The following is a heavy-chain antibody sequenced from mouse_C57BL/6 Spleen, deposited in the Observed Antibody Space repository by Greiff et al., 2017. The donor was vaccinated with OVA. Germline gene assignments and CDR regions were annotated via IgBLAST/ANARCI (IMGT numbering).Heavy chain of an antibody. D-gene: IGHD2-4*01. CDR1: GYTFTDYY. J-gene: IGHJ1*03. CDR2: INPNNGGT. Sequence: EVQLVESGPELVKPGASVKISCKASGYTFTDYYMNWVKQSHGKSLEWIGDINPNNGGTSYNQKFKGKATLTVDKSSSTAYMELRSLTSEDSAVYYCARRYYDYDEYFDVWGTGTTVTVSS. V-gene: IGHV1-26*01. CDR3: ARRYYDYDEYFDV.